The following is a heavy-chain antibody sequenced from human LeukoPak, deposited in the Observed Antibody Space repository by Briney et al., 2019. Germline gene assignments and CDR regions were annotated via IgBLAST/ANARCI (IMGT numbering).Heavy chain of an antibody. V-gene: IGHV4-39*07. J-gene: IGHJ4*02. Sequence: PSETLSLTCTVSGGSIRSSYYYWGWIRQPPGKGLEWIGSIYDSGSTYYNPSLKSRVTISVDTSKNQFSLKLSSVTAADTAVYYCARDLQAVAGYDYWGQGTLVTVSS. CDR1: GGSIRSSYYY. D-gene: IGHD6-19*01. CDR3: ARDLQAVAGYDY. CDR2: IYDSGST.